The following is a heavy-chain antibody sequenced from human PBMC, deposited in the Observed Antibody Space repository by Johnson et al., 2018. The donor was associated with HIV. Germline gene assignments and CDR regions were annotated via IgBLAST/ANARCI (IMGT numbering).Heavy chain of an antibody. J-gene: IGHJ3*02. CDR3: ARDKGSGLDAFDI. V-gene: IGHV3-11*04. Sequence: VQLVESGGGLVKPGGSLRLSCAASGFTFSNAWMSWVRQAPGKGLEWVSYISSGGGTMDYTDSVKGRFTISRDNAKNSLYLQMNSLRAEDTAVYYCARDKGSGLDAFDIWGRDNGHRLF. D-gene: IGHD2-15*01. CDR2: ISSGGGTM. CDR1: GFTFSNAW.